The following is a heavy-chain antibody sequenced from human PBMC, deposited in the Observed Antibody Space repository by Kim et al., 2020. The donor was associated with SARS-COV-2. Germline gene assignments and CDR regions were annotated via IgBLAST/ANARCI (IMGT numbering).Heavy chain of an antibody. CDR1: GFSLTTYS. CDR2: LGRDGHGT. J-gene: IGHJ4*02. Sequence: GGSLRLSCSVSGFSLTTYSMYWVRQAPGKGLEYVSALGRDGHGTYYPDSVKGRFTISRDSSKNILYLQMSSLRPEDTAVYFCVKDLHTDFDYWGQGTLVTVSS. CDR3: VKDLHTDFDY. V-gene: IGHV3-64D*06. D-gene: IGHD5-18*01.